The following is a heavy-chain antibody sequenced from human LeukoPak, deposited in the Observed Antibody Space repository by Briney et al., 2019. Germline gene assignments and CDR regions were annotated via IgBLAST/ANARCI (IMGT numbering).Heavy chain of an antibody. J-gene: IGHJ6*02. Sequence: ASVKVSCKASGYTFTSYGISWERQAPGQGLEWMGWISAYNGNTNYAQKLQGRVTMTTDTSTSTAYMELRSLRSDDTAVYYCARTYYDFWSGYYLTPYYYYGMDVWGQGTTVTVSS. D-gene: IGHD3-3*01. V-gene: IGHV1-18*01. CDR2: ISAYNGNT. CDR3: ARTYYDFWSGYYLTPYYYYGMDV. CDR1: GYTFTSYG.